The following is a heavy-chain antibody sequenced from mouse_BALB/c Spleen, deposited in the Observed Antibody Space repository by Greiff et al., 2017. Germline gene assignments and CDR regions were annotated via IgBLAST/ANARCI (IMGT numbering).Heavy chain of an antibody. CDR3: NAGTPFAY. CDR2: IDPENGDT. CDR1: GFNIKDYY. Sequence: EVQLQQSGAELVRSGASVKLSCTASGFNIKDYYMHWVKQRPEQGLEWIGWIDPENGDTEYAPKFQGKATMTADTSSNTAYLQLSSLPSEDTAVYYCNAGTPFAYWGQGTLVTVSA. V-gene: IGHV14-4*02. J-gene: IGHJ3*01. D-gene: IGHD2-14*01.